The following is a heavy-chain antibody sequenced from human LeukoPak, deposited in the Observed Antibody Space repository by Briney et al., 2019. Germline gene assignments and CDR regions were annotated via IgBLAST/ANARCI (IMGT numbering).Heavy chain of an antibody. CDR3: YYIYDYFDS. J-gene: IGHJ4*02. D-gene: IGHD3-22*01. CDR2: MYNSGYA. CDR1: GGSIDSDY. V-gene: IGHV4-4*09. Sequence: SETLSLTCTVSGGSIDSDYWRWIRQPPGKGLEGVGEMYNSGYANYSPSFKRRVTISLDTSKNQFSLTVAKKGRAGYNVSGGYYIYDYFDSWGQGALVTVSS.